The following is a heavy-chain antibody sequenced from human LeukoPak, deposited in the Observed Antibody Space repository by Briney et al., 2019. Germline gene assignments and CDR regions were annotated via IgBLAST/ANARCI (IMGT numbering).Heavy chain of an antibody. CDR2: IKQDGSGK. D-gene: IGHD6-19*01. Sequence: GGSLRLSCAPSGFIFSNYWMSWVRQAPGKGLEWVAMIKQDGSGKYYVGSVKGRFTISRDNAKNSLYLQMNSLKAEDTAIYYCATSIGVAVAFDFWGQGTLVTVSS. V-gene: IGHV3-7*03. CDR1: GFIFSNYW. CDR3: ATSIGVAVAFDF. J-gene: IGHJ4*02.